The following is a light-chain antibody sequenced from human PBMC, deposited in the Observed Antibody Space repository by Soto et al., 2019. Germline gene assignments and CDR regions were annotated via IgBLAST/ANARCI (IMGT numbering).Light chain of an antibody. V-gene: IGKV1-33*01. CDR1: QDISNY. CDR3: LQFHNLPT. J-gene: IGKJ4*01. Sequence: MTQSPATLSVSPGERVILSCQASQDISNYLNWYQHKPGKAPKILIYDASTLETGVPSRFSGSGSGTDFTFTINSLQPEDIATYYCLQFHNLPTFGGGTKVDIK. CDR2: DAS.